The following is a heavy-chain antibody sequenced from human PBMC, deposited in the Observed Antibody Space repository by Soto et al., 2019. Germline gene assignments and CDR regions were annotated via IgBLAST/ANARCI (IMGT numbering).Heavy chain of an antibody. CDR3: ARVGYGDYHFDL. D-gene: IGHD4-17*01. Sequence: EVQLVESGGGLVQPGGSLRLSCAASGFTFSSYWMHWVRQAPGEGLVWVSRINSDGSTTTYADSVKGRFTISRDNAKNTLYLQMNSLRAEDTAVYYCARVGYGDYHFDLWGQGALVPVSS. V-gene: IGHV3-74*01. CDR1: GFTFSSYW. CDR2: INSDGSTT. J-gene: IGHJ4*02.